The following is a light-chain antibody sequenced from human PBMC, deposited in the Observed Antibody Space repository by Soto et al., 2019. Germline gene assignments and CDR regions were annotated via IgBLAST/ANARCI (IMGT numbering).Light chain of an antibody. CDR2: DAS. V-gene: IGKV1-33*01. Sequence: DIQMIQSPSSLSASVGDRVTITCQANQDIKSYLNWFQQKPGKAPKLLIFDASKVETGVPSRFSVSGSGKDFTFTISSRQPDDIAPYYCQQYDNLPLTVGGGTKVDIK. J-gene: IGKJ4*01. CDR3: QQYDNLPLT. CDR1: QDIKSY.